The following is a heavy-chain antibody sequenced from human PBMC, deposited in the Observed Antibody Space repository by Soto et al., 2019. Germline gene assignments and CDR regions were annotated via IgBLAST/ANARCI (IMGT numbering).Heavy chain of an antibody. CDR3: AAVGAKAARDWYFDL. D-gene: IGHD1-26*01. CDR2: FDPEDGET. Sequence: GASVKVSCKVSGYTLTELSMHWVRQAPGKGLEWMGGFDPEDGETIYAQKFQGRVTMTEDTSTDTAYMELSSLRSEDTAVYYCAAVGAKAARDWYFDLWGRGTLVTAPQ. J-gene: IGHJ2*01. CDR1: GYTLTELS. V-gene: IGHV1-24*01.